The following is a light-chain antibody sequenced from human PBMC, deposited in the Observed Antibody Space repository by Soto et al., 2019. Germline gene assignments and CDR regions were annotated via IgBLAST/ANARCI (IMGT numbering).Light chain of an antibody. J-gene: IGLJ1*01. CDR3: GTWDSSLSAYV. V-gene: IGLV1-51*02. CDR2: ENN. Sequence: QSALTEPPSVSAAPGQKVTISCSGSSSNIGNNYVSWYQQLPGTAPKLLIYENNKRPSGIPDRFSGSKSGTSATLGITGLQTGDEADYYCGTWDSSLSAYVFGTG. CDR1: SSNIGNNY.